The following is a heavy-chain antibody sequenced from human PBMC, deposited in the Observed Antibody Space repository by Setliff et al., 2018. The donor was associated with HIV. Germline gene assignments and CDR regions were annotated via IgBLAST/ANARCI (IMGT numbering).Heavy chain of an antibody. V-gene: IGHV1-69*05. J-gene: IGHJ6*02. Sequence: SVKVSCKASGGTFSSFAISWVRQAPGQGLEWMGGIIPIFGTANYAQKFQGRVTITTDESTSTAYMELSSLRSEDTAVYYCASCRDHSNYYNYYYYGMDVWGQGTTVTVSS. CDR1: GGTFSSFA. D-gene: IGHD4-4*01. CDR2: IIPIFGTA. CDR3: ASCRDHSNYYNYYYYGMDV.